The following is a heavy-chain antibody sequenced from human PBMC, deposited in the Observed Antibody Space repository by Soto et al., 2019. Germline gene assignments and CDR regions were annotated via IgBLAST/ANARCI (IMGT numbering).Heavy chain of an antibody. CDR3: ARGPYYDLIWNYYYMDV. CDR2: MYYSGST. CDR1: GGSISGHY. Sequence: QVQLQESGPGLVKPSETLSLSCSVPGGSISGHYRSWVRQTPGKGLEWIGYMYYSGSTNYNPSVKSRVTISVDTSKNRFSLRLASVTDADTAVYYCARGPYYDLIWNYYYMDVWGKGTTVTVSS. V-gene: IGHV4-59*08. D-gene: IGHD3-16*01. J-gene: IGHJ6*03.